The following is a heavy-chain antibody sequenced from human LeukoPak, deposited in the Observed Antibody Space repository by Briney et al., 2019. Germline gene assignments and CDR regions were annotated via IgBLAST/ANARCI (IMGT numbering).Heavy chain of an antibody. V-gene: IGHV5-51*01. J-gene: IGHJ3*02. Sequence: GESLKISCKGSGYSFTSYWIGWGRQMPGKGLEWMRIIYPGDSDTRYSPSFQGQVTISGDKSISTAYLQWSSLKASDTAIYYCARRLTTGAFDIWGQGTMVTVSS. D-gene: IGHD3-22*01. CDR1: GYSFTSYW. CDR2: IYPGDSDT. CDR3: ARRLTTGAFDI.